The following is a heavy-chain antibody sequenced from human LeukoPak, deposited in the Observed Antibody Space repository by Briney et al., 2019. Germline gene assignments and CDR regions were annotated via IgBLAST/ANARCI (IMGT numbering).Heavy chain of an antibody. J-gene: IGHJ6*03. D-gene: IGHD5-24*01. CDR2: INPNSGGT. Sequence: ASVKVSCKASGYTFTGYYMHWVRQAPGQGLEWMGWINPNSGGTSYAQKFKGRVTMTRDTSISTAYMELSSLRSEDTAVYYCARDQDGYNSGYYYYYMDVWGKGTTVTVSS. CDR1: GYTFTGYY. CDR3: ARDQDGYNSGYYYYYMDV. V-gene: IGHV1-2*02.